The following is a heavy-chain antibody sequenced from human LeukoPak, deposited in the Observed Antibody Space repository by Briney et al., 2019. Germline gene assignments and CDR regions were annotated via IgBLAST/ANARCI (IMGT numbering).Heavy chain of an antibody. V-gene: IGHV4-59*01. CDR1: GGSISSYY. J-gene: IGHJ5*02. Sequence: SETLSLTCTVSGGSISSYYWSWIRQPPGKGLEWIGYIYYSGSTNYNPSLKSRVTISVDTSKNQFSLKLSSVTAADTAVYYCARLMVYNWFDPWGQGTLVTVSS. D-gene: IGHD2-8*01. CDR2: IYYSGST. CDR3: ARLMVYNWFDP.